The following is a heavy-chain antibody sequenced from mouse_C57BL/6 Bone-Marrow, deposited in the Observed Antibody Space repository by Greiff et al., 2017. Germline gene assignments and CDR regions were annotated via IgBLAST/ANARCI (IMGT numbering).Heavy chain of an antibody. CDR1: GYTFTSYW. V-gene: IGHV1-64*01. D-gene: IGHD1-1*01. Sequence: QVQLQQPGAELVKPGASVKLSCKASGYTFTSYWMHWVKQRPGQGLEWIGMIHPNSGSTNYNEKFKSKATLTVDKSSSTAYMQLSSLTSEDSAVYYWARSTTVVATYYFDYWGQGTTLTVSS. CDR2: IHPNSGST. J-gene: IGHJ2*01. CDR3: ARSTTVVATYYFDY.